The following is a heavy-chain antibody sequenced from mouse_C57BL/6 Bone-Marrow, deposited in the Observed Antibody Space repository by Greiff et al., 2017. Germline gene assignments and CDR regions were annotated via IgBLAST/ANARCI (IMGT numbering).Heavy chain of an antibody. V-gene: IGHV14-4*01. CDR2: IDPENGDT. D-gene: IGHD2-4*01. CDR1: GFNIKDDY. J-gene: IGHJ3*01. Sequence: EVQLVESGAELVRPGASVKLSCTASGFNIKDDYMHWVKQRPEQGLEWIGWIDPENGDTEYASKLQGKAPITADTSSNPAYLQLSSLTSEDTAVYYCTTYDYAWFAYWGQGTLVTVSA. CDR3: TTYDYAWFAY.